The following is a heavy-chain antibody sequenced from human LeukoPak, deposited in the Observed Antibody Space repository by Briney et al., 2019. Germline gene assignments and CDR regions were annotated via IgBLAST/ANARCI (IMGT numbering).Heavy chain of an antibody. V-gene: IGHV4-59*01. CDR2: IYYSGST. CDR3: ARGPYYYYGMDV. J-gene: IGHJ6*02. Sequence: SETLSLTCSVSGGSISSYFYTWIRQPPGKGLEWIGYIYYSGSTNYNPSLKSRVTISVDTSKNQFSLKLSSVTAADTAVYYCARGPYYYYGMDVWGQGTTVTVS. CDR1: GGSISSYF.